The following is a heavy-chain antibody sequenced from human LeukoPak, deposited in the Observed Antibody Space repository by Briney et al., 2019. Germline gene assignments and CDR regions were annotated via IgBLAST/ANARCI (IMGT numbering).Heavy chain of an antibody. CDR1: GGSISSSSYY. Sequence: SETLSLTCTVSGGSISSSSYYWGWLRQPPGKGLEWIGSIYYSGSTYYNPSLKSRVTISVDTSKNQFSLKLSSVTAADTAVYYCARGSRTVTRNNWFDPGGQGTLVTVSA. J-gene: IGHJ5*02. D-gene: IGHD4-17*01. V-gene: IGHV4-39*07. CDR2: IYYSGST. CDR3: ARGSRTVTRNNWFDP.